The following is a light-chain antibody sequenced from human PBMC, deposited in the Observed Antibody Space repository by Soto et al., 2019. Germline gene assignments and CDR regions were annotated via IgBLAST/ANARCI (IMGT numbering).Light chain of an antibody. J-gene: IGLJ1*01. Sequence: QSVLTQPASVSGSPGQSITISCTGTSSDVGGYNYVSWFQHHPGKAPKLIIYEVSYRPSGVSNRFSGSKSGDTASLTISALQAEDEADYYCSSFTNTITRQDFGTGTKVTVL. CDR2: EVS. CDR3: SSFTNTITRQD. V-gene: IGLV2-14*01. CDR1: SSDVGGYNY.